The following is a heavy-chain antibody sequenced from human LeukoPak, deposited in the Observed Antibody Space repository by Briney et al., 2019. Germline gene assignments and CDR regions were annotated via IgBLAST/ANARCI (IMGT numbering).Heavy chain of an antibody. J-gene: IGHJ4*02. D-gene: IGHD1-26*01. V-gene: IGHV3-21*01. CDR2: ISTSSTYI. CDR3: ARDASGSSIGLIDF. CDR1: EFTLRSYS. Sequence: PGGSLRLSCVASEFTLRSYSMHWVRQAPGKGLEWVSYISTSSTYIYYADSGMGRFTISRDNAKNSLYLHMSSLRAEDTAVYYCARDASGSSIGLIDFWGQGTLVTVSS.